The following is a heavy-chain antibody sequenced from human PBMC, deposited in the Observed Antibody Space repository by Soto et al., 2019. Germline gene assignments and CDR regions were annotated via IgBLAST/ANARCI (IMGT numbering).Heavy chain of an antibody. Sequence: ASVKVSCKASGYTFTSYAMHWVRQAPGQRLEWMGWVNAGNGNTKYSQKFQGRVTITRDTSASTAYMELSSLRSEDTAVYYCARGFCSSTSCNNHYYYYYGLDIWGQGTTFTV. CDR2: VNAGNGNT. J-gene: IGHJ6*02. V-gene: IGHV1-3*01. CDR3: ARGFCSSTSCNNHYYYYYGLDI. CDR1: GYTFTSYA. D-gene: IGHD2-2*01.